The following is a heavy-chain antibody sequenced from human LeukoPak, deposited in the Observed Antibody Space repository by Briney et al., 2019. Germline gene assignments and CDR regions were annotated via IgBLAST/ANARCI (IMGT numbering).Heavy chain of an antibody. CDR2: VSGDGQRT. CDR1: GFTFNNYA. Sequence: PGGSLRLSCAASGFTFNNYAMNWVRQTPGKGLQWVSAVSGDGQRTFYADSVKGRFTIFRDNSMSTLSLQMNSLRVEDTAVYYCAKEQDNLLLLSHFDSWGQGILVTVSA. CDR3: AKEQDNLLLLSHFDS. D-gene: IGHD1-14*01. J-gene: IGHJ4*02. V-gene: IGHV3-23*01.